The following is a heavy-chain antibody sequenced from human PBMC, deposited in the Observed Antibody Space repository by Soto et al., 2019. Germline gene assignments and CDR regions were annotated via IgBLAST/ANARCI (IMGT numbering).Heavy chain of an antibody. Sequence: PVHSLRQSCAASGFTFSSYAMLCVRQAPGKGLEWVAVISYDGSDKYYADTVKGRFTISRDNHKNTLYLQMKSLRAEDTAVYYCARPYCSSTSCYVGWIDPWGEGTLVTVS. J-gene: IGHJ5*02. D-gene: IGHD2-2*01. CDR1: GFTFSSYA. CDR3: ARPYCSSTSCYVGWIDP. CDR2: ISYDGSDK. V-gene: IGHV3-30-3*01.